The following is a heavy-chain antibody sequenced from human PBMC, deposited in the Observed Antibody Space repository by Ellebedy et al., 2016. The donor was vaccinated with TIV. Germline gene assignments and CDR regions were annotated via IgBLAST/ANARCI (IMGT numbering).Heavy chain of an antibody. CDR3: SGVQWELLH. D-gene: IGHD1-26*01. J-gene: IGHJ4*02. CDR2: ISYDGNTK. CDR1: GFTFSTYT. V-gene: IGHV3-30-3*01. Sequence: GESLKISXAASGFTFSTYTMHWVRQAPGKGLEWVAVISYDGNTKYADSVKGRFTISRDNSKNTLFLQMHSLRAEDTAVYYCSGVQWELLHWGQGTLVTVSS.